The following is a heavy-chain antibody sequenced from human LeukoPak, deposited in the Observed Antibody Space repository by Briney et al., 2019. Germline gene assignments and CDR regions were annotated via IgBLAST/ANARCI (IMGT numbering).Heavy chain of an antibody. CDR2: ISAYNGNT. CDR3: ASDVGAKGEDY. D-gene: IGHD1-26*01. Sequence: ASVKVSREGTGYTYTSYGISWVRQARGQGLEWMGWISAYNGNTNYAQKLQGRVTMTTDTSTSTAYMELRSLRSDDTAVYYCASDVGAKGEDYWGQGTLVTVSS. J-gene: IGHJ4*02. CDR1: GYTYTSYG. V-gene: IGHV1-18*01.